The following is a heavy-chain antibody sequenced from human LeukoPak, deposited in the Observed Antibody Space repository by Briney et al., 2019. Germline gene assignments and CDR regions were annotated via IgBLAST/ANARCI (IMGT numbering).Heavy chain of an antibody. CDR2: IKQDGVEK. Sequence: GGSLRLSCAASGFTISDYWMTWVRQAPGKGLEWVANIKQDGVEKSYVDSVKGRFTLSRDNANNSIFLQMNSLRVEDTAIYYCVRDGGTDWYDPWGQGTLVSVSS. D-gene: IGHD3-16*01. V-gene: IGHV3-7*01. J-gene: IGHJ5*02. CDR3: VRDGGTDWYDP. CDR1: GFTISDYW.